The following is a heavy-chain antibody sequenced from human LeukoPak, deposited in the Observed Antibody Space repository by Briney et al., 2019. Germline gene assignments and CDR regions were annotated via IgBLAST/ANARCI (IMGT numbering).Heavy chain of an antibody. CDR1: GFPVSINS. J-gene: IGHJ4*02. CDR3: AKDPDCTSGICYTFFDY. Sequence: GGSLRLSCTVSGFPVSINSMSWVRQAPGKGLEWVSFIYSGGNTHYSDSVKGRFTISRDSSKNTLYLQMNSLRAEDTAVYYCAKDPDCTSGICYTFFDYWRQGTLVTVSS. V-gene: IGHV3-53*01. CDR2: IYSGGNT. D-gene: IGHD2-8*01.